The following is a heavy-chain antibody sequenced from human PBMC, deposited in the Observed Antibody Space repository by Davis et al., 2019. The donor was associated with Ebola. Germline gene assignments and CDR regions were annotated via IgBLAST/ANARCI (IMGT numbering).Heavy chain of an antibody. CDR1: GFAFSSYE. J-gene: IGHJ4*02. V-gene: IGHV3-64*02. CDR3: ARGRGRGYDLALGY. D-gene: IGHD5-12*01. CDR2: ISTNGGST. Sequence: GSLRLSCGASGFAFSSYEMNWVRQAPGKGLEFVSSISTNGGSTYYADSVKGRFTISRDNSKHTLYLQMGSLRAEDMAIYYCARGRGRGYDLALGYWGQGTVVTVSS.